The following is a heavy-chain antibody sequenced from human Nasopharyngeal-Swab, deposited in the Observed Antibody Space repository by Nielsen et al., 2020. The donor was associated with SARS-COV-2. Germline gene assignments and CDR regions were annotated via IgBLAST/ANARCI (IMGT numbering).Heavy chain of an antibody. V-gene: IGHV4-34*01. CDR1: GGSSVGYY. CDR2: INHSGST. J-gene: IGHJ4*02. D-gene: IGHD1-26*01. Sequence: SETLSPTCPAQGGSSVGYYWTGTRQPPGKGLEWIGEINHSGSTNYNPSLKSRVTISVDTSKNQFSLNLRSVTAADTAVYYCARGWYSGIVYWGQGTLVTVSS. CDR3: ARGWYSGIVY.